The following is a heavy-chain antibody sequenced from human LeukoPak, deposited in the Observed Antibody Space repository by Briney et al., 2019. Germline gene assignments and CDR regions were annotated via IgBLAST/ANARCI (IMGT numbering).Heavy chain of an antibody. Sequence: GGSLRLSCAASGFTFSTYVMSWVRQAPGKVLEWVSDISGSGDNTYYADSVKGRFTISRDNSKNTLYLQMNSLRAEDTAVYYCAKGSGYDTDFDYWGQGTLVSVSS. D-gene: IGHD5-12*01. J-gene: IGHJ4*02. CDR2: ISGSGDNT. CDR3: AKGSGYDTDFDY. V-gene: IGHV3-23*01. CDR1: GFTFSTYV.